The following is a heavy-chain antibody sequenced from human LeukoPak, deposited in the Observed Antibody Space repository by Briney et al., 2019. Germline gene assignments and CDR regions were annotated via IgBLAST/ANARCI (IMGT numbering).Heavy chain of an antibody. CDR3: ARANFLYCSSTTCLFDY. Sequence: ASVKVSCKASGYTFTDYYMHWVRQAPGQGFEWMGWINPNDGDTNYAQKFQGRVTMTRDTSISTAHMEVSRLRSDDTAVYYCARANFLYCSSTTCLFDYWGQGTLVTVSA. J-gene: IGHJ4*02. D-gene: IGHD2-2*01. V-gene: IGHV1-2*02. CDR1: GYTFTDYY. CDR2: INPNDGDT.